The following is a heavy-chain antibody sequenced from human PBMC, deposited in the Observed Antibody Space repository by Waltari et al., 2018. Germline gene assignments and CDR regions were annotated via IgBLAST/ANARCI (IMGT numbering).Heavy chain of an antibody. CDR2: ITCGGTT. Sequence: DVQLVESGGGLIQPGGSLRLSCAASGITVSSNYINWVRQAPGRGLEWVSLITCGGTTYYADSVKGRFTISRDNTKNTFYLQMNSLRADDTAVYFCARDRGYYDNSGSPIGGMHYWGQGTLVTVSS. J-gene: IGHJ4*02. V-gene: IGHV3-53*01. CDR1: GITVSSNY. CDR3: ARDRGYYDNSGSPIGGMHY. D-gene: IGHD3-22*01.